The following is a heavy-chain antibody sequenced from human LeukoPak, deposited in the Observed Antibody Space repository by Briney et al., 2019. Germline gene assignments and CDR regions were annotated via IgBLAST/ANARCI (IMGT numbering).Heavy chain of an antibody. V-gene: IGHV3-15*01. Sequence: GGSLRLSCASSGFTFSNAWMSWVRQAPGKGLEWVGRIKSKTDGGTTDYAAPVKGRFTISRDDSKNTLYLQMNSLKTEDTAVYYCTTVVHLLYMTTVTRIDYWGQGTLVTVSS. CDR3: TTVVHLLYMTTVTRIDY. J-gene: IGHJ4*02. CDR2: IKSKTDGGTT. D-gene: IGHD4-17*01. CDR1: GFTFSNAW.